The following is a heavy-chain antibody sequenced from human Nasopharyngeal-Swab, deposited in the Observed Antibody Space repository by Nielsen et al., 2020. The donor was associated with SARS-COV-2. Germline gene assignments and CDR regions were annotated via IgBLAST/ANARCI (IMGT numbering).Heavy chain of an antibody. V-gene: IGHV3-20*01. CDR1: GFTFDDYG. CDR3: AREGGYCSGGSCPYYGMDA. J-gene: IGHJ6*02. D-gene: IGHD2-15*01. CDR2: INWNGGST. Sequence: GGSLRLSCAASGFTFDDYGMSWVRQAPGKGLEWVSGINWNGGSTGYADSVKGRFTISRDNAKNSLYLQMNSLRAEDTALYHCAREGGYCSGGSCPYYGMDAWGQGTTVTVSS.